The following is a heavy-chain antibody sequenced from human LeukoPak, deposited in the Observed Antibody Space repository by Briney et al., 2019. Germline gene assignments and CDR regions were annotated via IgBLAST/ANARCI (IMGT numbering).Heavy chain of an antibody. CDR2: IYHSGTT. J-gene: IGHJ5*02. D-gene: IGHD1-1*01. CDR3: ASPSPGFDP. Sequence: SETLSLTCTVSGGSISSGGFFWSWIRQSPGKGLEWIGYIYHSGTTYYNPSLKSRVTIALDGSRKQFSLRLSSVTAADTAVYYCASPSPGFDPWGQGTLVTVSS. CDR1: GGSISSGGFF. V-gene: IGHV4-30-2*06.